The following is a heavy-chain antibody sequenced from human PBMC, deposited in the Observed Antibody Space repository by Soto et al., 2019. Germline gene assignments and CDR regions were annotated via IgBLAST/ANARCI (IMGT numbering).Heavy chain of an antibody. CDR3: ARLDGISGTTANRYFDL. Sequence: EEQLVESGGGLVKVGGSLRLSCAASGFTFSSFGMNWVRQAPGKGLEWVSCISRRSTYIYSADSVKGRFTIYRADAKNSLYLQINDVRVEDTAVYYCARLDGISGTTANRYFDLWGRSTPANVSS. CDR1: GFTFSSFG. J-gene: IGHJ2*01. D-gene: IGHD1-20*01. CDR2: ISRRSTYI. V-gene: IGHV3-21*01.